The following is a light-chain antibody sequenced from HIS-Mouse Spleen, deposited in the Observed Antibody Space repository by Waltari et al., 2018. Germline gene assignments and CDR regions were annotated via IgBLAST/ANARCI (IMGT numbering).Light chain of an antibody. CDR1: QSIRSY. CDR3: QQSYSTPRT. J-gene: IGKJ1*01. V-gene: IGKV1-39*01. Sequence: DIPMTQSPSSLSASVGDRVTITCRASQSIRSYLNWYQQKPGKAPKLLIYAASSLQSGVPSRFSSSGSGTDFTLTISSLQPEDFATYYCQQSYSTPRTFGQGTKVEIK. CDR2: AAS.